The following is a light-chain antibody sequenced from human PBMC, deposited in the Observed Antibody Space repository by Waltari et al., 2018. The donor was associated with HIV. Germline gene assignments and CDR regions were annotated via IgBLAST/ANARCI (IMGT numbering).Light chain of an antibody. Sequence: EIVLTQSPATLSLSPGERATLSCRASQNVGSCFVWYQQRSGQAPRLLIYGASNWATGIPARFSGSGSGTDFTLSISSLEPEDFAVYYCQQCADWPLSFGGGTEVEIK. CDR3: QQCADWPLS. J-gene: IGKJ4*01. CDR2: GAS. V-gene: IGKV3-11*01. CDR1: QNVGSC.